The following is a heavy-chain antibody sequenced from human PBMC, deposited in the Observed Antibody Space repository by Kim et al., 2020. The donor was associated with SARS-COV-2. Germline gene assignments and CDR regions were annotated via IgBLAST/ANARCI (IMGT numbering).Heavy chain of an antibody. CDR3: ARVRIQLWDAFDI. CDR2: IYYSGST. V-gene: IGHV4-31*03. J-gene: IGHJ3*02. CDR1: GGSISSGGYY. Sequence: SETLSLTCTVSGGSISSGGYYWSWIRQHPGKGLEWIGYIYYSGSTYYNPSLKSRVTISVDTSKNQFSLKLSSVTAADTAVYYCARVRIQLWDAFDIWGQGTMVTVSS. D-gene: IGHD5-18*01.